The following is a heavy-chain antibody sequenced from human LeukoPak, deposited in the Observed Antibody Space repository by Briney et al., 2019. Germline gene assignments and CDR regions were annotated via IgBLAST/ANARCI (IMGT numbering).Heavy chain of an antibody. CDR2: ISWTSGSI. D-gene: IGHD3-22*01. V-gene: IGHV3-9*01. CDR1: GFTFDDSA. J-gene: IGHJ4*02. Sequence: GGSLRLSCAASGFTFDDSAMLWVRQAPGKGLEWVSGISWTSGSIGYADSVKGRFTISRDNAKNSLFLQMNSLRTEDTAFYYCAKWSTYCYDSSGHFDYWGQGTLVTVSS. CDR3: AKWSTYCYDSSGHFDY.